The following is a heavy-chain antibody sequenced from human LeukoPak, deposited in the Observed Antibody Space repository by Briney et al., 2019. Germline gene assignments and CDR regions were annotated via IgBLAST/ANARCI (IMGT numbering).Heavy chain of an antibody. CDR3: ARGGGYYDSSRAFDY. V-gene: IGHV4-39*01. J-gene: IGHJ4*02. CDR2: IYYSGST. CDR1: GGSISSSSYY. Sequence: SETLSLTCTVSGGSISSSSYYWGWIRQPPGKGLEWIGSIYYSGSTYYNPSLKSRVTISVDTSKNQFSLKLSSVTAADTAVYYCARGGGYYDSSRAFDYWGQGTLVTVSS. D-gene: IGHD3-22*01.